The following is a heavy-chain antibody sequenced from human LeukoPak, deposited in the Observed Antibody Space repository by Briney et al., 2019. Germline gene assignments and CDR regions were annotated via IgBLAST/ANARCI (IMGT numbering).Heavy chain of an antibody. V-gene: IGHV3-23*01. CDR1: GFTFSSYT. Sequence: GGSLRLSCAASGFTFSSYTMTWVRQAPGKGLEWVSGISGSGDCTYYADSVKGRFTISRDNSKNTLHLQMNSLRAEDTAVYYCAKDQTPYYWGQGTLVTVSS. J-gene: IGHJ4*02. CDR3: AKDQTPYY. CDR2: ISGSGDCT.